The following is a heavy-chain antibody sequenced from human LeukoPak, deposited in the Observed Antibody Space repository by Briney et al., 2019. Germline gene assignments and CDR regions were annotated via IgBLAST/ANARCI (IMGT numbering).Heavy chain of an antibody. Sequence: SDTLSLTCAVYGGSFSGYYCSWIRQPPGKGLEWIGEINHSGRTNYTPSLKSRVTISVDTSKTQFSLKLSSVTAADTAVYYCARHLAIVRWGVNPRWLDPWGEGTLVTVSS. V-gene: IGHV4-34*01. CDR2: INHSGRT. CDR1: GGSFSGYY. CDR3: ARHLAIVRWGVNPRWLDP. D-gene: IGHD3-10*01. J-gene: IGHJ5*02.